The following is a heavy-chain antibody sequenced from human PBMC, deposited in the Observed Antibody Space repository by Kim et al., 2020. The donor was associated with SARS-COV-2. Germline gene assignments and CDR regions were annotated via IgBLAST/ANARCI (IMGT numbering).Heavy chain of an antibody. V-gene: IGHV4-59*01. D-gene: IGHD5-12*01. J-gene: IGHJ4*02. CDR2: IYYSGST. Sequence: SETLSLTCTVSGGSISSYYWSWIRQPPGKGLEWIGYIYYSGSTNYNPSLKSRVTISVDTSKNQFSLKLSSVTAADTAVYYCARENRNGYNFDYWGQGTLVTVSS. CDR3: ARENRNGYNFDY. CDR1: GGSISSYY.